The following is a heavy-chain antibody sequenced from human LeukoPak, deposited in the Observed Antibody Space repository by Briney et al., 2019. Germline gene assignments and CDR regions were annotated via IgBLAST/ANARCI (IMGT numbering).Heavy chain of an antibody. CDR2: INHSGST. D-gene: IGHD2-15*01. CDR3: ATAWACSGGSCFSGRSDAFDI. V-gene: IGHV4-34*01. Sequence: SETLSLTCAVYGGSFSGYYWSWIRQPPGKGLGWIGEINHSGSTNYNPSLKSRVTISVDTSKNQFSLKLSSVTAADTAVYYCATAWACSGGSCFSGRSDAFDIWGQGTMVTVSS. J-gene: IGHJ3*02. CDR1: GGSFSGYY.